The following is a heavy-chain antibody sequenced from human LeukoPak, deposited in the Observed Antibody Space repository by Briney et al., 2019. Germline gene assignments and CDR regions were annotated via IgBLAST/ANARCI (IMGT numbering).Heavy chain of an antibody. Sequence: GGSLRLSCAASGFTFSSYWMSWVRQAPGKGLEWVADIKQDGSEKYYVDSVKGRFTISRDNAKNSLYLQMNSLRAEDTAVYYCARDLEGYYDSSLLLYWGQGTLVTVSS. CDR3: ARDLEGYYDSSLLLY. CDR2: IKQDGSEK. D-gene: IGHD3-22*01. J-gene: IGHJ4*02. V-gene: IGHV3-7*01. CDR1: GFTFSSYW.